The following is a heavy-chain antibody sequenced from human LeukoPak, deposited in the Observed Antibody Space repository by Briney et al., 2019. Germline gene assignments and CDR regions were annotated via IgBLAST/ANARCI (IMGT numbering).Heavy chain of an antibody. D-gene: IGHD1-26*01. CDR2: IWYDGSNK. V-gene: IGHV3-33*01. J-gene: IGHJ4*02. CDR3: ARDRVYSGNDYVGLDY. CDR1: GFTFSSYG. Sequence: GGSLRLSCAASGFTFSSYGMHWVRQAPGKGLEWVAVIWYDGSNKYYADSVKGRFTISRDNSKNTVNLQMNSLRTDDTAIYYCARDRVYSGNDYVGLDYWGQGTLVTVSS.